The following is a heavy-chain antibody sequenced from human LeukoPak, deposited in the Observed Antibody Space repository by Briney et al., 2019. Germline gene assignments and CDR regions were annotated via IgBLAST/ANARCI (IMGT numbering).Heavy chain of an antibody. Sequence: PSETLSLTCTVSGGSISSYYWSWIRQPPAKGLEWIGYIYYSGSINYNPSLKSRVTISVDTSKNQFSLKLRSVTAADTAVYYCARYSGSYSGFDYWGQGTLVTVSS. D-gene: IGHD1-26*01. V-gene: IGHV4-59*08. CDR2: IYYSGSI. J-gene: IGHJ4*02. CDR1: GGSISSYY. CDR3: ARYSGSYSGFDY.